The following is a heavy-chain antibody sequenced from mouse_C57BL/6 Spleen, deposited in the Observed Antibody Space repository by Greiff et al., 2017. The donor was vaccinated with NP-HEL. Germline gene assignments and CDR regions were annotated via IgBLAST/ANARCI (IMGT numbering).Heavy chain of an antibody. D-gene: IGHD1-1*01. V-gene: IGHV5-4*01. CDR3: AREGFLITTVVATRYWYFDV. Sequence: DVMLVESGGGLVKPGGSLKLSCAASGFTFSSYAMSWVRQTPEKRLEWVATISDGGSYTYYPDNVKGRFTISRDNAKNNLYLQMSHLKSEDTAMYYCAREGFLITTVVATRYWYFDVWGTGTTVTVSS. CDR2: ISDGGSYT. J-gene: IGHJ1*03. CDR1: GFTFSSYA.